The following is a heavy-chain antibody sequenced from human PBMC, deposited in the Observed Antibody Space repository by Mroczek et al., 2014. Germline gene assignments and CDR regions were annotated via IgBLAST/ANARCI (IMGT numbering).Heavy chain of an antibody. Sequence: QVQLQESGPGLVKPSETLSLTCTVSGGSISSSSYYWGWIRQPPGKGLEWIGSIYYSGSTYYNPSLKSRVTISVDTSKNQFSLKLSSVTAADTAVYYCARHAHVLSGHQPATQYFDYWGQGTLVTVSS. CDR2: IYYSGST. CDR1: GGSISSSSYY. D-gene: IGHD1-14*01. CDR3: ARHAHVLSGHQPATQYFDY. V-gene: IGHV4-39*01. J-gene: IGHJ4*02.